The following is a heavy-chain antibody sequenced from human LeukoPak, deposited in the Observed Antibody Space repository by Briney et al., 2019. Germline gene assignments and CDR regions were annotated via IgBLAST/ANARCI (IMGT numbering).Heavy chain of an antibody. CDR2: ISYDGSNK. J-gene: IGHJ4*02. Sequence: GGSLRLSCAASGFTFSSNAMHWVRQAPGKGLEWVAIISYDGSNKYYADSVKGRFTISRDKSKNTLYLQMSSLRAEDTALYYCVRGYSNIRYLFDHWGQGTLVTVSS. CDR1: GFTFSSNA. D-gene: IGHD2-15*01. CDR3: VRGYSNIRYLFDH. V-gene: IGHV3-30*04.